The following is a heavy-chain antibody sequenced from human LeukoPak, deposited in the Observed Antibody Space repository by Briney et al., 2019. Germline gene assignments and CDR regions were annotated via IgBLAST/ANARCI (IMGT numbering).Heavy chain of an antibody. Sequence: SETLSLTCTVSGGSISSSSYYWGWIRQPPGKGLEWIGSIYYSGSTYYNPSLKSRVTISVDTSKNQFSLKLSSVSAADTAVYYCARAATPYTPLNWFDPWGQGTLVTVSS. J-gene: IGHJ5*02. D-gene: IGHD5-24*01. CDR3: ARAATPYTPLNWFDP. V-gene: IGHV4-39*07. CDR1: GGSISSSSYY. CDR2: IYYSGST.